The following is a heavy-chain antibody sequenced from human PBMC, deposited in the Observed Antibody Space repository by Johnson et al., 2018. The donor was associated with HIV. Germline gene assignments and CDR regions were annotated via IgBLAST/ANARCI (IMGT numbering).Heavy chain of an antibody. Sequence: QVQLVESGGGLVKPGGSLRLSCAASGFTFSDYYMNWIRQAPGKGLEWVSYISSSGSTIYYADSVKGRFTISRDNAKNSLYLQMNSLRVEETAVYYCASEVYAPDAFDIWGQGTMVTVSS. J-gene: IGHJ3*02. V-gene: IGHV3-11*04. CDR2: ISSSGSTI. CDR3: ASEVYAPDAFDI. D-gene: IGHD3-16*01. CDR1: GFTFSDYY.